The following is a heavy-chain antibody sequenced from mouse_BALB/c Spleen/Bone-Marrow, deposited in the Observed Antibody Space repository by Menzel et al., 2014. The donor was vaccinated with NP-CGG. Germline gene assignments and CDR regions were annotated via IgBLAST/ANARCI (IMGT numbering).Heavy chain of an antibody. D-gene: IGHD4-1*01. CDR2: IDPASDYT. CDR1: GFNIKDTY. CDR3: ATLTGTFDY. J-gene: IGHJ2*01. Sequence: EVKLQESGAELVKPGASVKLSCTASGFNIKDTYMHWVKQRPEQGLEWIGRIDPASDYTQFDSKFQGKATITADTSSSTAYLQLSSLTSEDTAVYYCATLTGTFDYWGQGTTLTVSS. V-gene: IGHV14-3*02.